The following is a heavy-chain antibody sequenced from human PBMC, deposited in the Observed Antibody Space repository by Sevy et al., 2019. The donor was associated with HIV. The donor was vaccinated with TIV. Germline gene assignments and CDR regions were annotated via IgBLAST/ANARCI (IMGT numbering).Heavy chain of an antibody. V-gene: IGHV5-51*01. J-gene: IGHJ5*02. Sequence: GESLKISCKGSGYSFTSYWIGWVRQMPGKGLEWMGIIYPGDSDTRYSPAFQGQVTISAGKPISTAYLQWSSLKASDTARYYCARQNSGSGGNNWFDPWGQGTLVTVSS. D-gene: IGHD3-10*01. CDR1: GYSFTSYW. CDR3: ARQNSGSGGNNWFDP. CDR2: IYPGDSDT.